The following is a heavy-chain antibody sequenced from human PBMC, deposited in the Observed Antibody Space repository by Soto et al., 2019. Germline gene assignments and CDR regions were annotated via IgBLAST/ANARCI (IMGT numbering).Heavy chain of an antibody. CDR3: AKDAPGSPRGAFDI. Sequence: HPGGSLRLSCEASRFTFSSYAMRWVRQAPGKGLEWVSVIGISSSTTYYADSVRGRFTISGDNSKNTLFLQMNSLRADDTAVYYCAKDAPGSPRGAFDIWGQGTMVTVSS. CDR1: RFTFSSYA. V-gene: IGHV3-23*01. J-gene: IGHJ3*02. CDR2: IGISSSTT.